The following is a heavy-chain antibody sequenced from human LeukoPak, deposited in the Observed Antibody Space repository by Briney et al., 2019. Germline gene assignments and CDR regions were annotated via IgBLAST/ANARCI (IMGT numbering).Heavy chain of an antibody. CDR2: IRTDGTIT. CDR1: GFTFSSYW. J-gene: IGHJ6*03. V-gene: IGHV3-74*01. CDR3: AREGTGSYMDV. D-gene: IGHD1/OR15-1a*01. Sequence: QPGGSLRLSCAASGFTFSSYWMHWVRQAPGKGLVWVSRIRTDGTITAYADSVKGRFSISRDNAKNTLYLQVNSLRVEDTAVYYCAREGTGSYMDVWCKGTTVTISS.